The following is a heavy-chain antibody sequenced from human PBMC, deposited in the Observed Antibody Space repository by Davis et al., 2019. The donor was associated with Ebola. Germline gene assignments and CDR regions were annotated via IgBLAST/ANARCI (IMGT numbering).Heavy chain of an antibody. D-gene: IGHD3-10*01. Sequence: GESLKISCAASGFTSSTYAMHWVRQAPGKGLEWVAVISYDGSNKYYVDSVKGRFTISRDNSKNTLYLQMNSLRAEDTAVYYCAKSAHYGSGSYKGGQVDYWGQGTLVTVSS. CDR1: GFTSSTYA. V-gene: IGHV3-30-3*02. J-gene: IGHJ4*02. CDR2: ISYDGSNK. CDR3: AKSAHYGSGSYKGGQVDY.